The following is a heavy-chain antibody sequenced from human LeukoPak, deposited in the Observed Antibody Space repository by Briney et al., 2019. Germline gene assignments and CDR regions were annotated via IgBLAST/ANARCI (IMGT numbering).Heavy chain of an antibody. D-gene: IGHD1-1*01. V-gene: IGHV4-30-4*08. J-gene: IGHJ3*02. CDR1: GGSISTTDHH. CDR3: ARETRGTDRNSPI. CDR2: FYYSGGT. Sequence: PSETLSLTCTVSGGSISTTDHHWSWIRQPPGKGLQWIGYFYYSGGTYYNPSLKSRVTISVDMSKNQFSLKLTSVTAADTAVYYCARETRGTDRNSPIWGQGTMVTVSS.